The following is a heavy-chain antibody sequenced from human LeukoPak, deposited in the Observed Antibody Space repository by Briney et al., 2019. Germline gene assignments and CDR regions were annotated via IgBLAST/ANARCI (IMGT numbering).Heavy chain of an antibody. Sequence: GGSLRLTCAASGFTFSSYWMTWVRQAPGKGLEWVAYMKEDGSEIYYLDSVKGRFTISRDNAKNSLYLQMNSLRAEDTAVYFCARGWSSLDVWGQGTRSPSP. CDR2: MKEDGSEI. D-gene: IGHD5/OR15-5a*01. CDR3: ARGWSSLDV. V-gene: IGHV3-7*01. CDR1: GFTFSSYW. J-gene: IGHJ6*02.